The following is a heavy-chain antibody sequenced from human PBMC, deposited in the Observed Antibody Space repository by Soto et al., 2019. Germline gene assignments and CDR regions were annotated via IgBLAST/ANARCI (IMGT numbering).Heavy chain of an antibody. CDR2: IIPIFGTA. Sequence: PLNRSCKSSGEGFSSDPISWVRQAPGQGLEWMGGIIPIFGTADYAQKFQGRVTITADESTSTAYMELSSLRSEDTAVYYCARDFYGMDVWGQGTTVTVSS. V-gene: IGHV1-69*01. CDR1: GEGFSSDP. J-gene: IGHJ6*02. CDR3: ARDFYGMDV.